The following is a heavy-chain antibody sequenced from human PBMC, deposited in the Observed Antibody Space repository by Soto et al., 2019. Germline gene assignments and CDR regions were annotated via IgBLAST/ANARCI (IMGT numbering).Heavy chain of an antibody. V-gene: IGHV4-59*01. CDR3: ARVWGGAFDF. Sequence: QVQLQESGPGLVKPSETLSLTCTVSGGSISSYYWSWIRQPPGKGLEWIAYIYYSGSTNYNPSLKSRVTISVDTSKNRFSLKLNSVTAADTAVYYCARVWGGAFDFWGQGTMVTVSS. D-gene: IGHD3-10*01. CDR1: GGSISSYY. J-gene: IGHJ3*01. CDR2: IYYSGST.